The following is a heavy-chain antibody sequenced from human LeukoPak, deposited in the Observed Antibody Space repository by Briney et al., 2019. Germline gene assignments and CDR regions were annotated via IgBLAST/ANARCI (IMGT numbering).Heavy chain of an antibody. CDR1: GGTFTSYG. D-gene: IGHD3-10*01. J-gene: IGHJ5*02. CDR3: ARVGEAYYYGSGVHNWFDP. V-gene: IGHV1-18*01. CDR2: ISAYNGNT. Sequence: ASVKVSCKASGGTFTSYGISWVRQAPGQGLEWMGWISAYNGNTDYAQKLQGRVTMTTDTSTSTAYMELRSLRSDDTAVYYCARVGEAYYYGSGVHNWFDPWGQGTLVTVSS.